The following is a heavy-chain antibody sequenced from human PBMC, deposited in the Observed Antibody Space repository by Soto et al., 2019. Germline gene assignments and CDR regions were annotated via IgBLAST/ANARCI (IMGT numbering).Heavy chain of an antibody. D-gene: IGHD1-26*01. V-gene: IGHV1-69*13. CDR2: IIPIFGTA. Sequence: GASVKVSCKASGCTFSRYAISWVRQAPGQGLEWMGGIIPIFGTANYAQKFQGRVTITADESTSTAYMELSSLRFEGTAVYYCARAIVGPTTTGWLDPWGQGTLVTVSS. J-gene: IGHJ5*02. CDR1: GCTFSRYA. CDR3: ARAIVGPTTTGWLDP.